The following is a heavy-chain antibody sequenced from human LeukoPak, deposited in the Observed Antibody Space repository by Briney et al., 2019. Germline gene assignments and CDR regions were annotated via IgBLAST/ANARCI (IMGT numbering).Heavy chain of an antibody. Sequence: PSETLSLTCAVYGGSVSGYYWSWIRQPPGKGLEWIGEINHSGSTNYNPSLKSRVTISVDTSKNQFSLKLSSVTAADTAVYYCASTPFNYDYLWGSYRYRRAFDIWGQGTMVTVSS. CDR2: INHSGST. J-gene: IGHJ3*02. D-gene: IGHD3-16*02. CDR1: GGSVSGYY. CDR3: ASTPFNYDYLWGSYRYRRAFDI. V-gene: IGHV4-34*01.